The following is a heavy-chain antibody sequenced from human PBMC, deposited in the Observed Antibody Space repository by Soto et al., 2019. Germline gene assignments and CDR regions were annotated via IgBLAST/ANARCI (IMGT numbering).Heavy chain of an antibody. D-gene: IGHD2-15*01. CDR3: ARRGSRASCSGGSCCARGFDY. CDR2: NYYSGST. J-gene: IGHJ4*02. CDR1: GPSISRGDYY. Sequence: QSRSPTCTVSGPSISRGDYYWGWIRQPAGNGLEGIGYNYYSGSTKYKQSLQGRVTITGDTSESQFSLKLSSVTAADTAVYYCARRGSRASCSGGSCCARGFDYWGQGTLVTVSP. V-gene: IGHV4-30-4*01.